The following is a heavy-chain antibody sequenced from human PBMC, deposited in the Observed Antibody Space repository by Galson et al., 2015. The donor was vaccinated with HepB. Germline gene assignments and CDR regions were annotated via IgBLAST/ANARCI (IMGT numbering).Heavy chain of an antibody. CDR1: GFKFYKVW. CDR3: STDADF. J-gene: IGHJ4*02. V-gene: IGHV3-15*01. Sequence: SLRLSCAGSGFKFYKVWMNWVRQAPGKGLEWVGRIKTKADGETTDYAAPVKDRFAISRDDSTKTVYLQMNSLKTEDTAIYYCSTDADFWGQGTLVPVSS. CDR2: IKTKADGETT.